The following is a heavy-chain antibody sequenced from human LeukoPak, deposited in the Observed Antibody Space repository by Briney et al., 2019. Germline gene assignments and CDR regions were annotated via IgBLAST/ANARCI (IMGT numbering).Heavy chain of an antibody. CDR3: TRDRFYVWFDP. CDR2: IRSSGTT. D-gene: IGHD3-16*01. CDR1: GFTFGTHT. Sequence: GGSLRLSCTTSGFTFGTHTMHWFRQAPGKGLQWIGFIRSSGTTQYAASVKGRFTISRDHSKSIAYLQMNGLKTEDTAVYYCTRDRFYVWFDPWGQGTLVTVSS. J-gene: IGHJ5*02. V-gene: IGHV3-49*03.